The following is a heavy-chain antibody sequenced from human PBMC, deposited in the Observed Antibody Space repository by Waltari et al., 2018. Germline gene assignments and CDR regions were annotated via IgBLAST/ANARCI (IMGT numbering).Heavy chain of an antibody. D-gene: IGHD3-10*01. Sequence: QLQLQESGPGLVKPSETLSLTCTVSGGSISSSSYYWGWIRQPPGKGLEWIGSIYYSGSTYSTPSLKSRVTISVDTSKNQFSLKLSSVTAADTAMYYCAREWGGVRGSGDYWGQGTLVTVSS. J-gene: IGHJ4*02. CDR3: AREWGGVRGSGDY. CDR1: GGSISSSSYY. V-gene: IGHV4-39*07. CDR2: IYYSGST.